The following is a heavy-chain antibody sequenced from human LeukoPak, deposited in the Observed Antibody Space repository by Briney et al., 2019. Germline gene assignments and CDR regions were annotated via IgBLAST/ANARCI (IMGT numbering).Heavy chain of an antibody. Sequence: GASVKVSCKASGYTFTSYGILWVRQAPGQGLEWMGWISTYNGNTNYAQKIQGRVTMTTDTSTSTAYMELRSLRSDDTAVYYCARVDDRGHYYDSSGPRKLFDYWGQGTLVTVSS. V-gene: IGHV1-18*01. CDR1: GYTFTSYG. CDR3: ARVDDRGHYYDSSGPRKLFDY. J-gene: IGHJ4*02. D-gene: IGHD3-22*01. CDR2: ISTYNGNT.